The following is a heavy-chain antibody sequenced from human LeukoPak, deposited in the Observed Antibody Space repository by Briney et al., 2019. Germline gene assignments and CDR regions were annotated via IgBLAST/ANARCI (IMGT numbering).Heavy chain of an antibody. Sequence: PGGSLRLSCAASGFTFSSYSMNWVRQAPGKGVEGVSSISSSSSYIYYADSVKGRFTISRDNAKNSLYLQMNSLRAEDTAVYYCAREVYYYDSSGYSNYFDYWGQGTLVTVSS. CDR2: ISSSSSYI. V-gene: IGHV3-21*01. CDR3: AREVYYYDSSGYSNYFDY. D-gene: IGHD3-22*01. J-gene: IGHJ4*02. CDR1: GFTFSSYS.